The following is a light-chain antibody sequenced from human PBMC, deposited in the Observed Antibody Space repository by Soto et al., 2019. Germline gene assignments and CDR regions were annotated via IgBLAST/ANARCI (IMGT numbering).Light chain of an antibody. CDR3: SSYAGSNIV. CDR1: SSDVGGYNY. Sequence: QSALTQPPSASGSPGQSVTISCTGTSSDVGGYNYVSWYQQHPGKSPKLMIYEVSKRPSVVPDRFSGSKSGNTASLTVSGLQAEDEADYYCSSYAGSNIVFGTGTKLTVL. V-gene: IGLV2-8*01. J-gene: IGLJ1*01. CDR2: EVS.